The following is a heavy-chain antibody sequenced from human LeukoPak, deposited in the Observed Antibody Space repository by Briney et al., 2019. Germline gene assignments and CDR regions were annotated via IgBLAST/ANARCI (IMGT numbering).Heavy chain of an antibody. CDR3: AKGSIYYDSSGYIEPSDY. D-gene: IGHD3-22*01. CDR2: ISGSAGST. Sequence: GGSLRLSCAASGFTFNAYAMTWVRQAPGKGLEWVSAISGSAGSTNYADSVKGRFSISRDNSKNTLYLQMNTLRFDDTGVYYCAKGSIYYDSSGYIEPSDYWGQGTLVTVSS. J-gene: IGHJ4*02. V-gene: IGHV3-23*01. CDR1: GFTFNAYA.